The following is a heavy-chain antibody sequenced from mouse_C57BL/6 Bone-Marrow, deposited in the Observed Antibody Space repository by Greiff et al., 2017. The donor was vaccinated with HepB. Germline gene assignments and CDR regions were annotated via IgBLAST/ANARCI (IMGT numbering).Heavy chain of an antibody. CDR3: ARQLRLGYYFDY. D-gene: IGHD3-2*02. V-gene: IGHV1-26*01. J-gene: IGHJ2*01. Sequence: VQLQQSGPELVKPGASVKISCKASGYTFTDYYMNWVKQSHGKSLEWIGDINPNNGGTSYNQKFKGKATLTVDKSSSTAYMELRSLTSEDSAVYYCARQLRLGYYFDYWGQGTTLTVSS. CDR1: GYTFTDYY. CDR2: INPNNGGT.